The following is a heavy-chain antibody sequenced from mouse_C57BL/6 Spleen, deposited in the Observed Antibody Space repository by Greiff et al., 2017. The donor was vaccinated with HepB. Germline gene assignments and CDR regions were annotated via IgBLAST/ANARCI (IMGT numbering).Heavy chain of an antibody. CDR1: GYTFTSYW. V-gene: IGHV1-59*01. CDR3: ARRGRQGRYFDY. Sequence: VQLQHPGAELVRPGTSVKLSCKASGYTFTSYWMHWVKQRPGQCLEWIGVIDPSDSYTNYNQKFKGKATLTVDTSSSTAYMQLSSLTSEDSAVYYCARRGRQGRYFDYWGQGTTLTVSS. J-gene: IGHJ2*01. CDR2: IDPSDSYT.